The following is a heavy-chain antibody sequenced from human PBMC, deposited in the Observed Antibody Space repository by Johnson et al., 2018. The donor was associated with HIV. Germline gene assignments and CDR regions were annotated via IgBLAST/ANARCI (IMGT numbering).Heavy chain of an antibody. Sequence: QVQLVESGGGVVQPGRSLRLSCAASGFTFSSNAMHWVRQAPGKGLERVVVISYAGSNKSYADSVKGRFTISRDNSKNTLYLQMHSLRAEDTAVYYCAKVLGYSSSSRDAFHIWGQGTMVTVSS. CDR1: GFTFSSNA. CDR3: AKVLGYSSSSRDAFHI. J-gene: IGHJ3*02. D-gene: IGHD6-6*01. V-gene: IGHV3-30-3*01. CDR2: ISYAGSNK.